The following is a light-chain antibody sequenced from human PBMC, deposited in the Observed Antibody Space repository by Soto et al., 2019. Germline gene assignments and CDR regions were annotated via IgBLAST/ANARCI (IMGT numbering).Light chain of an antibody. CDR1: SSDVGAYNY. Sequence: QSVLTQPASVSGSPGQSITISCTGTSSDVGAYNYVSWYQHHPGRAPKLIIYEVSHRPSGVSNRFSGSKSGNTASLTISGLQAEDEADYYCTSFTSTNTPVIFGGGTKLTVL. CDR3: TSFTSTNTPVI. J-gene: IGLJ2*01. V-gene: IGLV2-14*01. CDR2: EVS.